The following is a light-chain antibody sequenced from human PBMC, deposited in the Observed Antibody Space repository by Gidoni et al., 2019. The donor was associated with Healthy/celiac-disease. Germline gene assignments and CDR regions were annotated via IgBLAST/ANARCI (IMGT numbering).Light chain of an antibody. CDR1: QSVSSSY. Sequence: ELVLTQSPGTLSLSPGERAPLSCRASQSVSSSYLAWYQQKPGQAPRLLTDGASSRATGIPDRFSGSGSGTDFTLTISRLEPEDFAVYYCQQYGSSPRTFGQGTKVEIK. CDR3: QQYGSSPRT. V-gene: IGKV3-20*01. J-gene: IGKJ1*01. CDR2: GAS.